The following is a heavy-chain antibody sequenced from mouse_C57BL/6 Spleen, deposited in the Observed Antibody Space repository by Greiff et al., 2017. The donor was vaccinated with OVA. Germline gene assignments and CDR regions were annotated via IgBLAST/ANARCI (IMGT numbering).Heavy chain of an antibody. Sequence: QVQLKQPGAELVKPGASVKLSCKASGYTFTSYWMHWVKQRPGQGLEWIGMIHPNSGSTNYNEKFKSKATLTVDKSSSTAYMQLSSLTSEDSAVYYCARKGSNYYAMDYWGQGTSVTVSS. D-gene: IGHD2-5*01. CDR2: IHPNSGST. CDR3: ARKGSNYYAMDY. CDR1: GYTFTSYW. V-gene: IGHV1-64*01. J-gene: IGHJ4*01.